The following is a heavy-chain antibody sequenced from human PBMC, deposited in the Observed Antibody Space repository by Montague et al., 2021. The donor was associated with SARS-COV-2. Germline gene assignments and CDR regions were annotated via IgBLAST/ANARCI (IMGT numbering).Heavy chain of an antibody. CDR3: ANSCYDVLTGYSTYFDN. Sequence: PALVKPTQTLTLTCTFSGFSLSTSGVGVDWIRQPPGKALEWLALIYWDDDKRYSPSLKSRLTITKDTSKNQVVLTMTNVDPVVTATYYCANSCYDVLTGYSTYFDNWGQGTLVTVSS. CDR2: IYWDDDK. J-gene: IGHJ4*02. D-gene: IGHD3-9*01. V-gene: IGHV2-5*02. CDR1: GFSLSTSGVG.